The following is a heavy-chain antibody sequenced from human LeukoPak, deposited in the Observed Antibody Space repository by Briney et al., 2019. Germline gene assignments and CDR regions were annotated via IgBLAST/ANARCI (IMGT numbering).Heavy chain of an antibody. J-gene: IGHJ4*02. Sequence: GGSLRLSCAASGFTVSSNYMSWVRQVPGKGLEWVSVIYSGGSTYYADSVKGRFTISRDNSKNTLYLQMNSLRDEDTAVYYCARDAIPQGYSYGHGYWGQGTLVTVSS. CDR2: IYSGGST. V-gene: IGHV3-53*01. CDR3: ARDAIPQGYSYGHGY. CDR1: GFTVSSNY. D-gene: IGHD5-18*01.